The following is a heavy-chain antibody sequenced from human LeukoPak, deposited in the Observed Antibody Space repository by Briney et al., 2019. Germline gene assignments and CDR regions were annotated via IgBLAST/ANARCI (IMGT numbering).Heavy chain of an antibody. CDR2: ISSSGDNT. V-gene: IGHV3-23*01. D-gene: IGHD5-12*01. CDR3: AKGAISGYGGYFFDY. J-gene: IGHJ4*02. Sequence: GGSLRLSCAASGFTFSSYAMSWVRQAPGKGLEWVSGISSSGDNTYYAVSVKGRFTISRDNSKNTLYLQMNSLRAEDTAVYYCAKGAISGYGGYFFDYWGQGTLVTVSS. CDR1: GFTFSSYA.